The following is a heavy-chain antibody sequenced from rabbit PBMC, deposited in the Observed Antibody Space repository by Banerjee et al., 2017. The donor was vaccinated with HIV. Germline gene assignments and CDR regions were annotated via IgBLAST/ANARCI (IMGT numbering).Heavy chain of an antibody. Sequence: QSLEESGGDLVKPGASLTLTCTASGFTLSSYWMCWVRQAPGKGLEWIACIYAGSGGNTYYASWAKGRFTISKTSSTTVTLQMASLTAADTATYFCARGGAGYAGYGYATFNLWGPGTLVTVS. V-gene: IGHV1S40*01. CDR2: IYAGSGGNT. J-gene: IGHJ4*01. D-gene: IGHD6-1*01. CDR1: GFTLSSYW. CDR3: ARGGAGYAGYGYATFNL.